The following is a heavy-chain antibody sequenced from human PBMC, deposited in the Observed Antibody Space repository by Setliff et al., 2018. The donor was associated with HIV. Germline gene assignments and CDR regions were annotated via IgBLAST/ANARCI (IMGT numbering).Heavy chain of an antibody. J-gene: IGHJ4*02. D-gene: IGHD4-17*01. CDR3: ARDLSDYGDYVSGS. CDR2: IYTSGST. CDR1: GGSISSGSYY. Sequence: KSSETLSLTCTVSGGSISSGSYYWSWIRQPAGKGLEWIGHIYTSGSTNYNPSLKSRVTISVDTSKNQFSLKLSSVTAADTAVYYCARDLSDYGDYVSGSWGQGTLVTVSS. V-gene: IGHV4-61*09.